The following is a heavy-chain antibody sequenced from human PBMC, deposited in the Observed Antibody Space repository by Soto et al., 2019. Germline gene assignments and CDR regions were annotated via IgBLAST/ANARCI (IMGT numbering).Heavy chain of an antibody. CDR2: ISYDGSNK. Sequence: PGGSLRLSCAASGFTFSSYAMHWVRQAPGKGLEWVAVISYDGSNKYYADSVKGRFTISRDNSKNTLYLQMNSLRAEDTAVYYCAPELYSSSSPPFDYWGQGTLVTVSP. CDR1: GFTFSSYA. D-gene: IGHD6-6*01. CDR3: APELYSSSSPPFDY. V-gene: IGHV3-30-3*01. J-gene: IGHJ4*02.